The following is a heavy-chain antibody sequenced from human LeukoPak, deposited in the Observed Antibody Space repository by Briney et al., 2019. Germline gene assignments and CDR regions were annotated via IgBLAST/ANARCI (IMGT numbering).Heavy chain of an antibody. CDR3: ASRITGTMPWFDP. CDR2: INHSGST. J-gene: IGHJ5*02. D-gene: IGHD1-7*01. Sequence: SETLSLTCAVYGGSFSGYYWSWIRQPPGKGLEWIGEINHSGSTNYNPSLKSRVTISVDTSKNQFSLKLSSVIAADTAVYYCASRITGTMPWFDPWGQGTLVTVSS. CDR1: GGSFSGYY. V-gene: IGHV4-34*01.